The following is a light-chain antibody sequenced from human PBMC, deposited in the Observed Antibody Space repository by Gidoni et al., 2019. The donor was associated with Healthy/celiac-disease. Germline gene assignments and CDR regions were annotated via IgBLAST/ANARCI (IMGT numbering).Light chain of an antibody. V-gene: IGLV3-9*01. CDR3: QVWDSSTAAV. Sequence: SYELTQPLSVSVVLGQTARITCGGNNIGSKNVHWYQQKPGQAPVLVIYRDSNRPSGIPERFSGSNSGNTATLTISRAQAGDEADYYCQVWDSSTAAVFGGGTKLTVL. CDR2: RDS. CDR1: NIGSKN. J-gene: IGLJ2*01.